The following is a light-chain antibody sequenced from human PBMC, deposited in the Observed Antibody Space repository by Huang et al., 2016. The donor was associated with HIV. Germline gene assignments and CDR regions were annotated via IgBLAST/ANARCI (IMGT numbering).Light chain of an antibody. CDR2: AAS. CDR1: QSISIY. J-gene: IGKJ1*01. Sequence: DIQMTQSPSSLSASVGDTVTITCRASQSISIYLNWYQQKPGKAPKLLIYAASNLQSGVPSRFSGRGSGTDFTLTISSLQPEDFATYYGQQSHAKPPWTFGQGTKVEV. CDR3: QQSHAKPPWT. V-gene: IGKV1-39*01.